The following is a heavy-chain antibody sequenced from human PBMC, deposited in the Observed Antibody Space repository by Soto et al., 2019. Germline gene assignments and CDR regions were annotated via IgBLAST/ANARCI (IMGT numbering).Heavy chain of an antibody. J-gene: IGHJ4*02. CDR1: GGTFSSYA. CDR3: AWPVGMAKSSRWYLFY. V-gene: IGHV1-69*13. Sequence: LVKVSWKASGGTFSSYAIHWVREAPGQGLEWMGGIIPIFGPANYAQKFQGGVTITAGEATSTAYMELSSLSSEDTDVYYCAWPVGMAKSSRWYLFYWGQGTLVTVSS. D-gene: IGHD2-15*01. CDR2: IIPIFGPA.